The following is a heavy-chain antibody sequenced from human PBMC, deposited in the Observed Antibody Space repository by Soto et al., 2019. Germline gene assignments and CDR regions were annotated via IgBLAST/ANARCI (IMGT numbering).Heavy chain of an antibody. D-gene: IGHD6-19*01. CDR3: ARVASSSAYYYYYGMDV. Sequence: ASVKVSCKASGYTLTSYYMHWVRQAPGQGLEWMGIINPSGGSTSYAQKFQGRVTMTRDTSTSTVYMELSSLRSEDTAVYYCARVASSSAYYYYYGMDVWGQGTTVTVSS. CDR1: GYTLTSYY. CDR2: INPSGGST. J-gene: IGHJ6*02. V-gene: IGHV1-46*01.